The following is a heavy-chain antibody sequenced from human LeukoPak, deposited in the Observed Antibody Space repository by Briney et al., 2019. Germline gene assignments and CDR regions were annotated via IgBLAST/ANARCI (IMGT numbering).Heavy chain of an antibody. D-gene: IGHD3-22*01. CDR1: GGSISSYY. CDR2: IYTSGST. Sequence: SETLSLTCTVSGGSISSYYWSWIRQPAGKGLEWIGRIYTSGSTNYNPSLTSRVTMSVDTSKNQFSLKLSSVTAADTAVYYCARADHYYDSSGYYYPTEPDAFDIWGQGTMVTVSS. J-gene: IGHJ3*02. V-gene: IGHV4-4*07. CDR3: ARADHYYDSSGYYYPTEPDAFDI.